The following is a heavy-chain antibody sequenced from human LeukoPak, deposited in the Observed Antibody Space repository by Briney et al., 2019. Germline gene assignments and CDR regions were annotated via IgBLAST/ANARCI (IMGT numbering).Heavy chain of an antibody. CDR2: INHSGST. CDR3: ARRRYFDWLLTENFDY. CDR1: GGSFSGYY. Sequence: SETLSLTCAVYGGSFSGYYWSWIRQPPGKGLEWIGEINHSGSTNYNPSLKSRVTISVDTSKNQFSLKLSSVTAADTAVYYCARRRYFDWLLTENFDYWGQGTLVTVSS. D-gene: IGHD3-9*01. V-gene: IGHV4-34*01. J-gene: IGHJ4*02.